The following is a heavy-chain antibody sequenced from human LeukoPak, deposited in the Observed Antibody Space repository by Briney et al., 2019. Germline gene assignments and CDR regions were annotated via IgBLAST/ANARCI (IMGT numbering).Heavy chain of an antibody. CDR3: ARDSFRGSYSDY. D-gene: IGHD1-26*01. Sequence: PGGSLRLSCAASGFTFTNYWMSWVRQAPGKGLELVANIKQDRSEKYYVDSVKGRFTISRDNAKNSLYLQMNSLRAGDTAVYYCARDSFRGSYSDYWGQGTLVTVSS. J-gene: IGHJ4*02. V-gene: IGHV3-7*01. CDR2: IKQDRSEK. CDR1: GFTFTNYW.